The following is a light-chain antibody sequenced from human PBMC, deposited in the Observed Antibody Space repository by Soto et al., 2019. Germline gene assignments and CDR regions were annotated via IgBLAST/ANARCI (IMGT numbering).Light chain of an antibody. CDR2: KAS. CDR1: QTISSW. CDR3: QHYNSYSEA. J-gene: IGKJ1*01. Sequence: DIQMTQSPSTLSGSVGDRVTITCRASQTISSWLAWYQQKPGKAPKLLIYKASTLKSGVPSRFSGSGSGTEFTLTISSLQPDDFATYYCQHYNSYSEAFGQGTKVEXX. V-gene: IGKV1-5*03.